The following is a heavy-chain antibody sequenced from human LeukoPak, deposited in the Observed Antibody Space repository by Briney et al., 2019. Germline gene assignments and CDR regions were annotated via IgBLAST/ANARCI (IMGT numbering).Heavy chain of an antibody. CDR2: ISAYNGNT. V-gene: IGHV1-18*01. D-gene: IGHD3-10*01. J-gene: IGHJ3*02. CDR1: GYTFTSYG. CDR3: ARDGGVYGSGDAFDI. Sequence: ASVKVSCKASGYTFTSYGISWVRQAPGQGVEWMGWISAYNGNTNYAQTLQGRVTMTTDTSTSTAYMELRSLRSDDTAVYYCARDGGVYGSGDAFDIWGQGTMVTVSS.